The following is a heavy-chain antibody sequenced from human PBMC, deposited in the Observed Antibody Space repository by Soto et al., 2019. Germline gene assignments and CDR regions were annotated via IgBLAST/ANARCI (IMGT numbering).Heavy chain of an antibody. V-gene: IGHV3-53*01. CDR3: ELFQKDRDY. Sequence: GGSLRLSCAASGFTVSSSQMTWVRQAPGKALEWVSVIFIGGTTQYAVSVRGRFTISRDYSKNTVYLQMNSLRAEDTAVYYCELFQKDRDYWGQGALVTLSS. J-gene: IGHJ4*02. D-gene: IGHD3-10*02. CDR1: GFTVSSSQ. CDR2: IFIGGTT.